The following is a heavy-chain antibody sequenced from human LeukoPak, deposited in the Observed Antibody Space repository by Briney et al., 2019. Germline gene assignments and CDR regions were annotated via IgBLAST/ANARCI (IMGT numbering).Heavy chain of an antibody. J-gene: IGHJ4*02. Sequence: GASLKVSCEASGYTFTSYYMHWVRQAPGHGLEWMGIINPSGGSTSYAQKFQGRVTMTRDTSTTTVYMQLSSLRSEDTAVYYCSGKETVLTGGLFDYWGQGTLVTVSS. V-gene: IGHV1-46*01. CDR3: SGKETVLTGGLFDY. CDR2: INPSGGST. D-gene: IGHD4-23*01. CDR1: GYTFTSYY.